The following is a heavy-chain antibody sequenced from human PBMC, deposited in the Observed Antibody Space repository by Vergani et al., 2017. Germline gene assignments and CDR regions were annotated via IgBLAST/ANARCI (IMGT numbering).Heavy chain of an antibody. V-gene: IGHV4-34*01. CDR3: ARGRAAAGIDS. Sequence: QVQLQQWGAGLLKPSETLSLTCAVYGGSFSGYYWSWIRQPPGKGLEWIGEINHSGSTNYNPSLKSRVTISVDTSKNQFSLKLSSVTAADAAVYYSARGRAAAGIDSWGKGTLVTVSS. CDR2: INHSGST. J-gene: IGHJ4*02. CDR1: GGSFSGYY. D-gene: IGHD6-13*01.